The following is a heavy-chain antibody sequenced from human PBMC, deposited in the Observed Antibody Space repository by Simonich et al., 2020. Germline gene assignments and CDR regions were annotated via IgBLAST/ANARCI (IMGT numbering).Heavy chain of an antibody. CDR2: INRYGSST. D-gene: IGHD4-4*01. J-gene: IGHJ3*02. CDR1: GFTFSSYW. Sequence: EVQLVESGGGLVQPGGSLRLSCAASGFTFSSYWMHWVRQAPGKGRGVVVRINRYGSSTSYADSVKGRFTISRDNAKNTLYLQMNSLRAEDTAVYYCARDYSNYDAFDIWGQGTMVTVSS. CDR3: ARDYSNYDAFDI. V-gene: IGHV3-74*01.